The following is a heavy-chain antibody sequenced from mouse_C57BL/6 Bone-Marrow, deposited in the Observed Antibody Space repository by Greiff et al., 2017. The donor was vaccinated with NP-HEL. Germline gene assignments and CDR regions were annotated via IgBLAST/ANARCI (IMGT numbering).Heavy chain of an antibody. CDR2: IHPNSGST. Sequence: QVQLQQSGAELVKPGASVKLSCKASGYTFTSYWMHWVKQRPGQGLEWIGMIHPNSGSTNYNEKFKSKATLTVDKSSSTAYMQLSSLTSEDSAVYYCARSLFITTVVATGDYWGQGTTLTVSS. D-gene: IGHD1-1*01. CDR3: ARSLFITTVVATGDY. J-gene: IGHJ2*01. CDR1: GYTFTSYW. V-gene: IGHV1-64*01.